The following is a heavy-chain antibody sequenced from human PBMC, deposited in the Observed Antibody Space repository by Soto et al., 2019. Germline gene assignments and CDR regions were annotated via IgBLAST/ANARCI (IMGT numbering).Heavy chain of an antibody. Sequence: EVQLVESGGGLVQPGGSLRLSCVASGFTFSKFAMHWVRQAPGRGLEYVSAISNTGGGTYYANSVKGRFTISRDNSKNTLYLQMGSLRPEDMAVYYCASIGGGFDYWGQGTLVTVSS. D-gene: IGHD3-16*01. CDR1: GFTFSKFA. CDR3: ASIGGGFDY. J-gene: IGHJ4*02. CDR2: ISNTGGGT. V-gene: IGHV3-64*01.